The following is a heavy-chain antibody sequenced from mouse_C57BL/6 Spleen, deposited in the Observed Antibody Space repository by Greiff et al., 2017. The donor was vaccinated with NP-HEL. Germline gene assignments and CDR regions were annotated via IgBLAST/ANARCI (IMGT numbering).Heavy chain of an antibody. CDR2: IDPENGDT. CDR1: GFNIKDDY. Sequence: VHVKQSGAELVRPGASVKLSCTASGFNIKDDYMHWVKQRPEQGLEWIGWIDPENGDTEYASKFQGKATITADTSSNTAYLQLSSLTSEDTAVYYCTTGRPYYFDYWGQSTTLTVSS. CDR3: TTGRPYYFDY. V-gene: IGHV14-4*01. J-gene: IGHJ2*01.